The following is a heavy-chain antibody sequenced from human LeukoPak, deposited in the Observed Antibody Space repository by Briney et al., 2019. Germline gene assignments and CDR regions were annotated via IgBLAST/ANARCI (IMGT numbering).Heavy chain of an antibody. CDR3: ARGVIIRGRLDP. D-gene: IGHD3-16*02. Sequence: GGSLRLSCAASGFIFRNYWMSWVRQAPGKGLEWVANIKEDGSEKYYVESVKGRFTISRDNAKNSLYLQMSSLRAEDTAVYYCARGVIIRGRLDPWGQGTLVNVSS. V-gene: IGHV3-7*01. CDR1: GFIFRNYW. J-gene: IGHJ5*02. CDR2: IKEDGSEK.